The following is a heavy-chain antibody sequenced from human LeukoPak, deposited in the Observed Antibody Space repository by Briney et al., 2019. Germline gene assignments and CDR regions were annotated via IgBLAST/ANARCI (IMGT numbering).Heavy chain of an antibody. V-gene: IGHV4-34*01. Sequence: TASETLSLTCAVYGGSFSGYYWSWIRQPPGKGLEWIGEINHSGSTNYNPSLKSRVTISVDTSKNQFSLKLSSVTAADTAVYYCAMTGVEMATINYWGQGTLVTVSS. D-gene: IGHD5-24*01. CDR3: AMTGVEMATINY. J-gene: IGHJ4*02. CDR2: INHSGST. CDR1: GGSFSGYY.